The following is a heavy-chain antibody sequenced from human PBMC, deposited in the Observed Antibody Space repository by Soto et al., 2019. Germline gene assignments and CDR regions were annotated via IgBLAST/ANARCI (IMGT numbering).Heavy chain of an antibody. CDR2: ISSTTNYI. V-gene: IGHV3-21*06. CDR3: ARAAGLRPEAFDI. D-gene: IGHD2-21*02. Sequence: GGSLRLSCAASGFTFTRYSMNWVRQAPGKGLEWVSSISSTTNYIYYGDSMKGRFTISRDNAKNSLYLEMNSLRAEDTAVYYCARAAGLRPEAFDIWGQGTMVTVSS. J-gene: IGHJ3*02. CDR1: GFTFTRYS.